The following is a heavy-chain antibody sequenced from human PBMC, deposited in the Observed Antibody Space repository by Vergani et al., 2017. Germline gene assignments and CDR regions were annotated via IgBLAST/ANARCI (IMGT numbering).Heavy chain of an antibody. V-gene: IGHV3-48*01. Sequence: EVQLVESGGGLVQPGGSLRLSCAASGFTFSSYSMNWVRPAQGNGLEWVSYISSSSSTIYYADSVKCRFTISRDNAKNSLYLQMNSLRAEDTAVYYCASLTYYDFWSGYDGGMDVWGQGTTVTVSS. CDR3: ASLTYYDFWSGYDGGMDV. J-gene: IGHJ6*02. CDR2: ISSSSSTI. CDR1: GFTFSSYS. D-gene: IGHD3-3*01.